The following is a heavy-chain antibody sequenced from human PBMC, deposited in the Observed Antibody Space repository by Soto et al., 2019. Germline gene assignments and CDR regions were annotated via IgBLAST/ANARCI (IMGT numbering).Heavy chain of an antibody. CDR3: AREMRPSPFDY. V-gene: IGHV3-30-3*01. CDR2: ASFDQTYK. CDR1: GFTFSSCI. Sequence: VQLVESGGGVVQPGRSLRLSCTASGFTFSSCIIHWVRQAPGKGLEWVALASFDQTYKSYTDSVKGRFTISRDDSRNTVYLQMNSLRPEDTAIYYCAREMRPSPFDYWGQGTLVTVSS. J-gene: IGHJ4*02.